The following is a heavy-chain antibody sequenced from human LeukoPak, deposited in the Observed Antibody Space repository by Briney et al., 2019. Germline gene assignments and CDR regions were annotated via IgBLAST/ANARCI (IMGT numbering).Heavy chain of an antibody. J-gene: IGHJ5*02. D-gene: IGHD3-3*01. V-gene: IGHV1-18*01. CDR3: ARGHDFWSGFNWFDP. CDR1: GYTFTSYG. CDR2: ISAYNGNT. Sequence: ASVKVSCKASGYTFTSYGISWVRQAPGQGLEWMRWISAYNGNTNYAQKLQGRVTMTTDTSTSTAYMELRSLRSDDTAVYYCARGHDFWSGFNWFDPWGQGTLVTVSS.